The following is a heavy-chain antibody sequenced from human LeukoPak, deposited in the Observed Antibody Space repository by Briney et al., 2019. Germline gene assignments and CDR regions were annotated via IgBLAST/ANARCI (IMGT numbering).Heavy chain of an antibody. Sequence: PSETLSLTCTVSGGSISSYYWSWIRQPPGKGLEWIGYIYYSGSTSYNPSLKSRVTISVDTSKNQFSLKLSSVTAADTAVYYCARTERDILTGYFFDYWGQGTLVTVSS. J-gene: IGHJ4*02. CDR2: IYYSGST. CDR1: GGSISSYY. V-gene: IGHV4-59*01. D-gene: IGHD3-9*01. CDR3: ARTERDILTGYFFDY.